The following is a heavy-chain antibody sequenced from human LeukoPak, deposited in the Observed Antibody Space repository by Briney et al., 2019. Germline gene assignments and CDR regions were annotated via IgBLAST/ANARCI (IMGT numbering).Heavy chain of an antibody. Sequence: PSETLSLTCTVSGGSISSGDYYWSWIRQPPGKGLEWIGYIYYSGSTYYNPSLKSRVTISVDTSKNQFSLKLSSVTAADTAVYYCARLVWYFDSNWFDPWGQGTLVTVSS. CDR3: ARLVWYFDSNWFDP. J-gene: IGHJ5*02. CDR1: GGSISSGDYY. D-gene: IGHD3-9*01. CDR2: IYYSGST. V-gene: IGHV4-30-4*01.